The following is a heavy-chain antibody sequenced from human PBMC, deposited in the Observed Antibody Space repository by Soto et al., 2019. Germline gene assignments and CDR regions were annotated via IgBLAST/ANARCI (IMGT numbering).Heavy chain of an antibody. Sequence: ALSLTCTVSGGCISSGDYDWSWIRQPPGKGLEWIGYIYYSGSTYYNPSLKSRVTISVDTSKNQFSLKLSSVTAADTAVYYCAREVSCGGDCYSYFDYWGQGTLVTVSS. CDR2: IYYSGST. CDR3: AREVSCGGDCYSYFDY. D-gene: IGHD2-21*02. V-gene: IGHV4-30-4*01. CDR1: GGCISSGDYD. J-gene: IGHJ4*02.